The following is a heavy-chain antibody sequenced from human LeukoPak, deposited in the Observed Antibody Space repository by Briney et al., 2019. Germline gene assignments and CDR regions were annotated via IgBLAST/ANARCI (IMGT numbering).Heavy chain of an antibody. CDR2: ISYDGSNK. V-gene: IGHV3-30*04. CDR1: GFTFSSYA. CDR3: ARSPSSLVGVTIDY. Sequence: GGSLRLSCAASGFTFSSYAMHWVRQAPGKGLEWAAVISYDGSNKYYADSVKGRFTISRDNSKNTLYLQMNSLRAEDTAVYYCARSPSSLVGVTIDYWGQGTLVTVSS. J-gene: IGHJ4*02. D-gene: IGHD1-26*01.